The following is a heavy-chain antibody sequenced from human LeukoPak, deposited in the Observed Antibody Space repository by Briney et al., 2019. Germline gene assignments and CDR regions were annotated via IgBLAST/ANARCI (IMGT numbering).Heavy chain of an antibody. CDR3: ARGDSAAGVDWFDP. J-gene: IGHJ5*02. V-gene: IGHV3-30*01. D-gene: IGHD6-13*01. CDR1: GFTFSSYA. CDR2: ISYDGSNK. Sequence: PGGSLRLSCAASGFTFSSYAMHWVRQAPGKGLEWVAVISYDGSNKYYADSVKGRFTISRDNSKNTLYLQMNSLRAEDTAVYYCARGDSAAGVDWFDPWGQGTPVTVSS.